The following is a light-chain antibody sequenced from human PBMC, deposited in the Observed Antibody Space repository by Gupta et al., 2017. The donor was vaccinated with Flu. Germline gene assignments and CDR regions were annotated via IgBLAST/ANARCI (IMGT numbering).Light chain of an antibody. V-gene: IGLV1-47*02. CDR1: SSNIGGNY. J-gene: IGLJ3*02. CDR2: SND. Sequence: QPLLTQPPSASGTTGQRVTVSCSGRSSNIGGNYVYWYQQFPGAAPKLLIYSNDQRPSGVPDRFACSKADTSASPAISVLRSEEEAEYYGATWDDSLSGQVFGGGTKLTGL. CDR3: ATWDDSLSGQV.